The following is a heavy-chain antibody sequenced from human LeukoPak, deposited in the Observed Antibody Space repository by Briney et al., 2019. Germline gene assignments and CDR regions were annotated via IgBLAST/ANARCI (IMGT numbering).Heavy chain of an antibody. CDR2: IIPIFGTA. CDR1: GGTFSSYA. CDR3: ARSGGVVVPAADFDY. J-gene: IGHJ4*02. D-gene: IGHD2-2*01. V-gene: IGHV1-69*13. Sequence: SVKVSCKASGGTFSSYAISWVRQAPGQGLEWMGGIIPIFGTANYAQKFQGRVTITADESTSTAYMELSSLRSEDTAVYYCARSGGVVVPAADFDYWGQGTLVIVSS.